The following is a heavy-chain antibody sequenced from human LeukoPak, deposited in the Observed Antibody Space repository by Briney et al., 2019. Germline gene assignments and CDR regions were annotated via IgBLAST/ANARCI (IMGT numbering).Heavy chain of an antibody. V-gene: IGHV1-2*02. CDR1: GYTFTSYY. J-gene: IGHJ4*02. D-gene: IGHD2-2*01. CDR2: INPNSGGT. Sequence: ASVKVSCKASGYTFTSYYMHWVRQAPGQGLEWMGWINPNSGGTSYAQKFQGRVTMTRDTSISTAYMELSRLRSDDTAVYYCARGDIVVVPAAMMIDYWGQGTLVTVSS. CDR3: ARGDIVVVPAAMMIDY.